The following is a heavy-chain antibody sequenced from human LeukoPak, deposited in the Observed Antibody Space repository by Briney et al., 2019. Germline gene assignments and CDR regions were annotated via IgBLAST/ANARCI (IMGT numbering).Heavy chain of an antibody. Sequence: PSETLSLTCTVSGGSISSSSYYWGWIRQPPGKGLEWIGSIYYSGSTYYNPSLKSRVTISVDTSKNQFSLKLSSVTAADTAVYYCARGITMIVVDPYYFDYWGQGTLVTVSS. V-gene: IGHV4-39*01. CDR3: ARGITMIVVDPYYFDY. CDR2: IYYSGST. J-gene: IGHJ4*02. CDR1: GGSISSSSYY. D-gene: IGHD3-22*01.